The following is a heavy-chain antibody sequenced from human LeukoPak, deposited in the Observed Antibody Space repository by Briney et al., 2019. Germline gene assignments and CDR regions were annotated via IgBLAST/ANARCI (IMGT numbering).Heavy chain of an antibody. CDR1: GFTFSSYT. Sequence: GGSLRLSCGASGFTFSSYTMYWVRQDPGKGLEWVAVISYDGSSKYYADSVKGRLTISRDSSKNTLYLQMNSLRPKDTAVYYCARDGGWYFDYWGQGNLVTVSS. CDR2: ISYDGSSK. J-gene: IGHJ4*02. V-gene: IGHV3-30-3*01. CDR3: ARDGGWYFDY. D-gene: IGHD6-19*01.